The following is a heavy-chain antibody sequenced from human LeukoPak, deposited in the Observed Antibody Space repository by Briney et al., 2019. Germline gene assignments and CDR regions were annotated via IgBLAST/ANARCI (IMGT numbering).Heavy chain of an antibody. Sequence: PSETLSLTCAVYGGSFSGYYWSWIRQPPGKGLEWIGYIYDSGSTYYNPSLKSRITISVDTSENRFSLKLSSVTATDTAVYYCARDCSGGSCYGAFDIWGQGTMVTVSS. J-gene: IGHJ3*02. CDR2: IYDSGST. D-gene: IGHD2-15*01. V-gene: IGHV4-30-4*01. CDR1: GGSFSGYY. CDR3: ARDCSGGSCYGAFDI.